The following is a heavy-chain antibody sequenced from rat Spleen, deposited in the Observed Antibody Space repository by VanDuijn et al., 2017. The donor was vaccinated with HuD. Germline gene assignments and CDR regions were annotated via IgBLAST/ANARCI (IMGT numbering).Heavy chain of an antibody. CDR3: ARTNYGSY. Sequence: EVQLVESGGGLVQPGRSLKLSCAASGFTFSDYNMAWVRQAPKKGLEWVATISTGGGNTYYRDSVKGRFTISRDNAKSTLYLQMGSLRSEDTATYYCARTNYGSYWGQGVMVTVSS. V-gene: IGHV5S23*01. CDR1: GFTFSDYN. D-gene: IGHD1-3*01. CDR2: ISTGGGNT. J-gene: IGHJ2*01.